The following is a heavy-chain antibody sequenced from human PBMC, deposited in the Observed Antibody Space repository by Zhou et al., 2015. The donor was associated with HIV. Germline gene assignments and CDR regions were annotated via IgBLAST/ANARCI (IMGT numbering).Heavy chain of an antibody. CDR2: IIPIFGTA. V-gene: IGHV1-69*01. CDR1: GGTFSSYA. J-gene: IGHJ3*02. Sequence: QVQLVQSGAEVKKPGSSVKVSCKDSGGTFSSYAISWVRQAPGQGLEWMGGIIPIFGTANYAQKFQGRVTITADESTSTAYMELSSLRSEDTAVYYCARGGAVAVAWGDAFDIWGQGTMVTVSS. CDR3: ARGGAVAVAWGDAFDI. D-gene: IGHD6-19*01.